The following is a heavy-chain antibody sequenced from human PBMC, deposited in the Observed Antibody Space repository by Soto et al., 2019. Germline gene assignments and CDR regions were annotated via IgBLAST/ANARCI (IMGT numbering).Heavy chain of an antibody. CDR3: ARPHDNSGSYFGYFDY. V-gene: IGHV2-5*02. CDR2: IYWDDDK. Sequence: QITLRESGPTLVKPTQTLTLTCTFSGFSLSTIGVGVGWIRQPPGKALEWLALIYWDDDKRYSPSLKSRLAITKDTAKIQVVLTMTNVDPVDTATYYCARPHDNSGSYFGYFDYWGQGTLVTVSS. J-gene: IGHJ4*02. CDR1: GFSLSTIGVG. D-gene: IGHD3-22*01.